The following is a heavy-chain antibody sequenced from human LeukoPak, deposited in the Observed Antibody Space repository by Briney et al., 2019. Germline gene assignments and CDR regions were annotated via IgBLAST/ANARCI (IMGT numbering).Heavy chain of an antibody. J-gene: IGHJ5*02. D-gene: IGHD2/OR15-2a*01. CDR1: GFTFTTYW. V-gene: IGHV3-7*01. CDR2: IKQDGSEK. CDR3: ARDRLSFLFDP. Sequence: PGGSLRLSCAASGFTFTTYWMSWVRQAPGKGLEWVANIKQDGSEKYYVDSVKGRFTISRDNAKNSLYLQMNSLRAEDTAVYYCARDRLSFLFDPWGQGTLVTVSS.